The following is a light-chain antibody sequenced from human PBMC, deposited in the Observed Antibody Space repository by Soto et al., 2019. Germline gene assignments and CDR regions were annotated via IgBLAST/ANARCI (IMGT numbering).Light chain of an antibody. CDR2: GAS. Sequence: EILLTPSPATLSLSPGERAPLSCRASQSVSSYLAWYQQKPGQAPRLLIYGASSRATGIPDRFSGSGSGTDFTLTISSLQSEDFAVYYCQQYDNWPQTFGQGTKVDIK. J-gene: IGKJ1*01. CDR3: QQYDNWPQT. V-gene: IGKV3D-15*01. CDR1: QSVSSY.